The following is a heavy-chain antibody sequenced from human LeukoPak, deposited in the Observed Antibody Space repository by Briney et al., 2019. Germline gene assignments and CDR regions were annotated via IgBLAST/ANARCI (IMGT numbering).Heavy chain of an antibody. V-gene: IGHV4-30-4*08. CDR1: GGSISSGDYY. CDR3: ARESVVPAAIAGY. Sequence: SQTLSLTCTVSGGSISSGDYYWRWIRQPPGKGLEWIGYIYYSGSTYYNPSLKSRVTISVDTSKNQFSLKLSSVTAADTAVYYCARESVVPAAIAGYWGQGTLVTVSS. J-gene: IGHJ4*02. CDR2: IYYSGST. D-gene: IGHD2-2*02.